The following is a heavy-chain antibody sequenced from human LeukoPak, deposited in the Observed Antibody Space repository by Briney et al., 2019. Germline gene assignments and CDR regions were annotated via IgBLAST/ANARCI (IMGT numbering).Heavy chain of an antibody. D-gene: IGHD3-10*01. Sequence: PSETLSLTCAVYGGSFSGYYWSWIRQPPGKGLEWIGEINHSGSTNYNPSLKSRVTISVDTSKNQFSPKLSSVTAADTAVYYCARGGGGYFDYWGQGTLVTVSS. CDR1: GGSFSGYY. CDR3: ARGGGGYFDY. V-gene: IGHV4-34*01. J-gene: IGHJ4*02. CDR2: INHSGST.